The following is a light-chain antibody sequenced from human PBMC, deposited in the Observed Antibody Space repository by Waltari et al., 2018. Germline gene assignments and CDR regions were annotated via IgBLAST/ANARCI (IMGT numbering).Light chain of an antibody. CDR2: HDD. J-gene: IGLJ3*02. CDR1: RTNIANNS. CDR3: AAWDDSLNGRV. V-gene: IGLV1-36*01. Sequence: QSVLTQPPSVSGAPSPRVTIPCSVSRTNIANNSVSWYQQVPGKAPKPLIYHDDLLPSGVSDRFSASKSGTSASLAISGLQSEDEADYYCAAWDDSLNGRVFGGGTKLTVL.